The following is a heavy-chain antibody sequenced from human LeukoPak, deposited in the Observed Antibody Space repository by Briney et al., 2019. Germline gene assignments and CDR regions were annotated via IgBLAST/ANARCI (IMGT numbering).Heavy chain of an antibody. CDR2: IYHSGST. CDR3: ARRGYYGSGSYLF. CDR1: GGSISSSNW. J-gene: IGHJ4*02. Sequence: SGTLSLTCAVSGGSISSSNWWSWVRQPPGKGLEWIGEIYHSGSTNYNPSLKSRVTISVDKSKNQFSLKLSPVTAADTAVYYCARRGYYGSGSYLFWGQGTLVTVSS. D-gene: IGHD3-10*01. V-gene: IGHV4-4*02.